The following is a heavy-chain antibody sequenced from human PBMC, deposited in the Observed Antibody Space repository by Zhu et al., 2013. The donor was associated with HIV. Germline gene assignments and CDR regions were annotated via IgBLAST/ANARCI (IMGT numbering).Heavy chain of an antibody. V-gene: IGHV1-69*01. Sequence: QVQLVQSGAEVKKPGSSVKVSCKASGGTFSSYAISWVRQAPGQGLEWMGGIIPIFGTANYAQKFQGRVTITADESTSTAYMELSSLRSEDTAVYYCARRARIAALKGGDYFDYWGQGTLVTVSS. J-gene: IGHJ4*02. CDR2: IIPIFGTA. CDR3: ARRARIAALKGGDYFDY. D-gene: IGHD6-6*01. CDR1: GGTFSSYA.